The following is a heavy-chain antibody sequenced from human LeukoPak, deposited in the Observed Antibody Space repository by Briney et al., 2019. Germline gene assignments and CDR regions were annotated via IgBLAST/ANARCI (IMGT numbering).Heavy chain of an antibody. CDR3: ARHWTTATTDPPVDWFDP. J-gene: IGHJ5*02. CDR1: GGSISSSSYY. D-gene: IGHD4-17*01. CDR2: IYYSGST. V-gene: IGHV4-39*01. Sequence: PSETLSLTCTVSGGSISSSSYYWGWIRQPPGKGLEWIGSIYYSGSTYYNPSLKSRVTISVDTSKNQFSLKLSSVTAADTAVYYCARHWTTATTDPPVDWFDPWGQGTLVTVSS.